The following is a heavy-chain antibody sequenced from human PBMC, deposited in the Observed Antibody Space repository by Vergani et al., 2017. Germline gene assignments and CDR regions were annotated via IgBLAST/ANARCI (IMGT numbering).Heavy chain of an antibody. CDR2: IYSGGST. Sequence: EVQLVESGGGLIQPGGSLRLSCAASGFTVSSNYMSWVRQAPGKGLEWVSVIYSGGSTYYADSVKGRFTISRDNSKNTLYLQMNSLRAEDTAVYYCAREGYYYDSSGYQPPDAFDIWGQGTMVTVSS. V-gene: IGHV3-53*01. J-gene: IGHJ3*02. CDR3: AREGYYYDSSGYQPPDAFDI. D-gene: IGHD3-22*01. CDR1: GFTVSSNY.